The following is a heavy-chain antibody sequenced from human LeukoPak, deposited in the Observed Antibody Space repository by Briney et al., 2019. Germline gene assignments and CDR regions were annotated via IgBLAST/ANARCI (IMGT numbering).Heavy chain of an antibody. CDR1: GYTFTSYD. CDR2: MNPNSGGT. Sequence: ASVKVSCKASGYTFTSYDINWVRQATGQGLEWMGWMNPNSGGTNYAQKFQGRVTMTRDTSISTAYMELSRLRSDDTAVYYCARAGYSYGDNFDYWGQGTLVTVSS. J-gene: IGHJ4*02. CDR3: ARAGYSYGDNFDY. V-gene: IGHV1-2*02. D-gene: IGHD5-18*01.